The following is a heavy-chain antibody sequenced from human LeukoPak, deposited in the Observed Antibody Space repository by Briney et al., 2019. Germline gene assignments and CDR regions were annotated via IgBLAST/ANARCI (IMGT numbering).Heavy chain of an antibody. J-gene: IGHJ6*02. CDR1: GFTFSSYA. D-gene: IGHD3-9*01. CDR3: ARGDILTGYYSPYYGMDV. CDR2: ISYDGSNK. V-gene: IGHV3-30-3*01. Sequence: GGSLRLSCAASGFTFSSYAMHWVRQAPGKGLEWVAVISYDGSNKYYADSVKGRFTISRDNSKSTLYLQMNSLRAEDTAVYYCARGDILTGYYSPYYGMDVWGQGTTVTVSS.